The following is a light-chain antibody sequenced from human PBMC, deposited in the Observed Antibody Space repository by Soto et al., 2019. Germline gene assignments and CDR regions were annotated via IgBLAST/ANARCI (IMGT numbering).Light chain of an antibody. CDR2: GAS. CDR3: LQSHSTPIT. Sequence: IVLTLSPGSTALPPGGRATLSCRASLSVRSSYLACYQQRHGQAPRLLIYGASSRATGIPARFSGSGSGTDFTLTISSLQPEDFATYYCLQSHSTPITFGQGTRLEIK. J-gene: IGKJ5*01. V-gene: IGKV3-20*01. CDR1: LSVRSSY.